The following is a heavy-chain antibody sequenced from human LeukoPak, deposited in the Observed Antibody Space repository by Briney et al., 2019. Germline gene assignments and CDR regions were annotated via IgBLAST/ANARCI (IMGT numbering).Heavy chain of an antibody. CDR1: GGSIRSSYYY. CDR2: IYDSGST. CDR3: ARAREGGDYAFDY. V-gene: IGHV4-39*07. J-gene: IGHJ4*02. Sequence: SETLSLTCTVSGGSIRSSYYYWGWIRQPPGKGLEWIGSIYDSGSTYYNPSLKSRVTISVDTSKNQFSLKLSSVTAADTAVYYCARAREGGDYAFDYWGQGTLVTVSS. D-gene: IGHD4-17*01.